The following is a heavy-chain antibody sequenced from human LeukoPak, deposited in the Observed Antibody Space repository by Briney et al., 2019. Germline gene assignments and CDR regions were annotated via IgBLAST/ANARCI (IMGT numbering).Heavy chain of an antibody. J-gene: IGHJ4*02. D-gene: IGHD2-8*01. CDR1: GFTFSAYF. CDR2: ISSNEYDT. Sequence: PGGSLRLSCSASGFTFSAYFMHWARQAPGKGLEYVSSISSNEYDTYYADSVKGRFTISRDNSKNTLFLQMSSLRAEDTAVYYCVKDLNGTWSFDYWGQGTLVTVSS. CDR3: VKDLNGTWSFDY. V-gene: IGHV3-64D*06.